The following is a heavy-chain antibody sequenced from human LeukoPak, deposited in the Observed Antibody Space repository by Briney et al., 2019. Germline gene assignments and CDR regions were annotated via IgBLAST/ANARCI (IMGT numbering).Heavy chain of an antibody. V-gene: IGHV4-34*01. CDR3: ARTIPYSKIDY. CDR1: GGSFVGYY. Sequence: PSETLSLTCAVYGGSFVGYYWSWIRQPPGKGLEWIGEIDRSGSTSYNPSLKSRLTISLDTSKNQFSLKLSSVTAADTAVYYCARTIPYSKIDYWGQGTLVTVSS. J-gene: IGHJ4*02. D-gene: IGHD4-11*01. CDR2: IDRSGST.